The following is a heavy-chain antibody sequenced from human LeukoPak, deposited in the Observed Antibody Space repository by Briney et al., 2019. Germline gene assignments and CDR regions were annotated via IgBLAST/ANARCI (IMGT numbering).Heavy chain of an antibody. CDR1: GFTFSDYY. Sequence: PGGSLRLSCAASGFTFSDYYMSWIRQAPGQGLEWVAYISHSSGFTNYADSVKGRFAISRDNAKNSLYLQMGSLRAEDTAIYYCAKLFKAYSSTWIDYWGQGNLVTVPS. V-gene: IGHV3-11*03. D-gene: IGHD6-13*01. CDR3: AKLFKAYSSTWIDY. CDR2: ISHSSGFT. J-gene: IGHJ4*02.